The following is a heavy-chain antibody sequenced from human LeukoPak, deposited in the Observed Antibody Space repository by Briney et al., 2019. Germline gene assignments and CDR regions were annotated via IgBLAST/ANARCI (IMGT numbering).Heavy chain of an antibody. J-gene: IGHJ4*02. Sequence: GGSLRLSCAASGFTFSSYALNRVRQAPGKGLEWLSYISSSGTTVYCADSVKCRFTISRDNADNSLYLQMNSLRAEDTAVYYCARALPIDYWGQGTLVTVSP. CDR3: ARALPIDY. CDR1: GFTFSSYA. V-gene: IGHV3-48*03. CDR2: ISSSGTTV.